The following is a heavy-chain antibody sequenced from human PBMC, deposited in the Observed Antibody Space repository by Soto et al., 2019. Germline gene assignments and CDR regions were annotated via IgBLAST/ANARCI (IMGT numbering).Heavy chain of an antibody. CDR2: INPKNGDT. D-gene: IGHD5-12*01. V-gene: IGHV1-2*02. CDR3: ASDLPVATIYYYYYGMDV. CDR1: GYFFNDYH. J-gene: IGHJ6*02. Sequence: ALVKVSCKPSGYFFNDYHMHWVRKAPGQGLEWMGWINPKNGDTNYAQKIQDRFTMTRDTSISTVYIELSRLTSDDTAVYYCASDLPVATIYYYYYGMDVWGQGTTVTVSS.